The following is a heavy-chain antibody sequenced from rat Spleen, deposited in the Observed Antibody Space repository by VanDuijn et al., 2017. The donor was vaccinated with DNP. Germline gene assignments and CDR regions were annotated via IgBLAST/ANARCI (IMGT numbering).Heavy chain of an antibody. CDR3: AAHDILPFDH. D-gene: IGHD1-9*01. V-gene: IGHV5S11*01. J-gene: IGHJ2*01. CDR2: ITTGGGYT. Sequence: EVQLVESGGGLVQPGRSLKLSCAASGFTFSDYYMAWVRQAPAKGLEWVASITTGGGYTYYRDSVKGRFTISRDNAKSTLYLQMDSLRSEETATFFCAAHDILPFDHWGQGVMVTVSS. CDR1: GFTFSDYY.